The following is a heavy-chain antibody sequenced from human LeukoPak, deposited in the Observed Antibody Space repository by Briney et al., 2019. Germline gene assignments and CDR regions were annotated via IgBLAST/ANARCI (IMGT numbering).Heavy chain of an antibody. CDR3: ARDLSWVTTPPSHWFDP. J-gene: IGHJ5*02. CDR1: GFTFSSYS. D-gene: IGHD4-11*01. CDR2: ISSSSSYI. Sequence: GGSLRLSSAASGFTFSSYSMNWVRQAPGKGLEWVSSISSSSSYIYYADSVKGRFTISRDNAKNSLYLQMNSLRAEDTAVYYCARDLSWVTTPPSHWFDPWGQGTLVTVSS. V-gene: IGHV3-21*01.